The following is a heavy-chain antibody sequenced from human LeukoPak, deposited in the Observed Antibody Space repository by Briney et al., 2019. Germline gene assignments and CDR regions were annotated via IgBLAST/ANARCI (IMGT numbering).Heavy chain of an antibody. J-gene: IGHJ4*02. CDR1: GVDLRTTY. CDR3: GEGRQHCDGSGCYYDY. Sequence: GGSLRLSCTGSGVDLRTTYMTWVRQAPGKGLEWVSAITAGGGGTYYADSVKGRFTISRDNSKNTLYLQMNRLRAEDTAVYYCGEGRQHCDGSGCYYDYWGQGTLVTVSS. V-gene: IGHV3-23*01. CDR2: ITAGGGGT. D-gene: IGHD3-22*01.